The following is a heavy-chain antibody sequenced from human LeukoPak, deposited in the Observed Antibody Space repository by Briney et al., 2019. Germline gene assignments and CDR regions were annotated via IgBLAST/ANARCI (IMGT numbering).Heavy chain of an antibody. CDR3: ARGKRVVVTGTLYY. CDR1: AFSYV. V-gene: IGHV3-30-3*01. J-gene: IGHJ4*02. D-gene: IGHD2-21*02. CDR2: ISYDGSNK. Sequence: GGSLRLSCVASAFSYVMHWVRQAPGKGLEWVAVISYDGSNKYYADSVKGRFSISRDNSKNTLYLQMNSLRAEDTAVYYCARGKRVVVTGTLYYWGQGTLVTVSS.